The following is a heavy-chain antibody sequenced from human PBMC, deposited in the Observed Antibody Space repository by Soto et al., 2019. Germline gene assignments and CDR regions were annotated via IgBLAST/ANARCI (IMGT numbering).Heavy chain of an antibody. CDR1: GYSFTSYW. J-gene: IGHJ6*02. V-gene: IGHV5-51*01. CDR2: IYPGDSDT. Sequence: PGESLKISCKGSGYSFTSYWIGWVRQMPGKGLEWMGIIYPGDSDTRYSPSFQGQVTISADKSISTAYLQWSSLKASDTAMYYCASSRAASSSSTLYYYYYGMDVWGQGXTVTVYS. CDR3: ASSRAASSSSTLYYYYYGMDV. D-gene: IGHD6-6*01.